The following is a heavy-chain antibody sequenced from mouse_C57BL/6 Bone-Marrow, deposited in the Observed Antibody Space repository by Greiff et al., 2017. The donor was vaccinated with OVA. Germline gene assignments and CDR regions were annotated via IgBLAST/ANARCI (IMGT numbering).Heavy chain of an antibody. CDR1: GFSLTSYG. V-gene: IGHV2-3*01. CDR3: AKTYDGYFWYFDG. D-gene: IGHD2-3*01. Sequence: VQLLQSGPGLVAPSQSLSITCPVSGFSLTSYGVSWVRQPPGKGLEWLGVIWGDGSTNYHSAPISRLSISKYNSKSQVFLKLIRLQTNDTATYYCAKTYDGYFWYFDGWGTGTTVTVSS. CDR2: IWGDGST. J-gene: IGHJ1*03.